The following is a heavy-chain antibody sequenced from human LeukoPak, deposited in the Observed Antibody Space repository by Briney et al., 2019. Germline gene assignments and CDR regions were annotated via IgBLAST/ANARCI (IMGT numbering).Heavy chain of an antibody. CDR3: ARHYYFDSGAYYYREFDY. J-gene: IGHJ4*02. CDR2: IYSGGTT. Sequence: GGSLRLSCAASGFTVSSDYMSWVRQAPGKGLEWVSVIYSGGTTHYADSVKGRFTISRDNAKNSLYLQMNSLRAEDTAVYYCARHYYFDSGAYYYREFDYWGQGTLVTVSS. V-gene: IGHV3-66*04. D-gene: IGHD3-22*01. CDR1: GFTVSSDY.